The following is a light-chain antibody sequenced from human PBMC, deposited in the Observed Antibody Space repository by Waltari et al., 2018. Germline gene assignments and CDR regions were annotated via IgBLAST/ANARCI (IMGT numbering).Light chain of an antibody. CDR3: SSYTSTSTLVV. CDR1: SSEVGGYKY. V-gene: IGLV2-14*03. J-gene: IGLJ3*02. CDR2: DVN. Sequence: QSALTQPASVSGSPGQSITISCTGTSSEVGGYKYVSWYQQHPGKAPKLMNYDVNNRPSGFSNGFSCSMSGNTASLAISGLQAEDESVYYCSSYTSTSTLVVFGGGTKLTVL.